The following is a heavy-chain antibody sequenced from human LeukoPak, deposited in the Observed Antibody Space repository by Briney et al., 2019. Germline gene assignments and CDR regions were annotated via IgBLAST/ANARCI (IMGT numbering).Heavy chain of an antibody. J-gene: IGHJ4*02. CDR1: GFTFSDYW. V-gene: IGHV3-74*01. Sequence: PGGSLRLSCAASGFTFSDYWIHWVRQAPGKGLVWVSRINTDGSITNYADSVKGRFTISGDNAKNTLYLQMSSLRAEDTAVYYCARDRGPRTGFMVREAYDYWGQGTLVTVSS. CDR3: ARDRGPRTGFMVREAYDY. D-gene: IGHD3-10*01. CDR2: INTDGSIT.